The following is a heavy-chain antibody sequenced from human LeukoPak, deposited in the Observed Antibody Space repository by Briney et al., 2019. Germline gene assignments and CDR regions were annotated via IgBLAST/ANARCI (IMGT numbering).Heavy chain of an antibody. CDR3: ARDVQQLAFDY. V-gene: IGHV3-33*08. CDR2: IWYDGSNK. Sequence: PGRSLRLSCAASGFTFSSYGMHWVRQAPGKGLEWVAVIWYDGSNKYYADSVKGRFTISRDNSKNTLYLQMNSLRAEDTAVYYCARDVQQLAFDYWGQGTLVTVSS. J-gene: IGHJ4*02. D-gene: IGHD6-13*01. CDR1: GFTFSSYG.